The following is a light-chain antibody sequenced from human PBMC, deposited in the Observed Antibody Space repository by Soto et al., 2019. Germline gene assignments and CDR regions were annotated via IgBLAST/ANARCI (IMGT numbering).Light chain of an antibody. Sequence: QSVLTQPASVSGSPGQSITISCTGTGSDVGAYNYVSWYQQHPGKAPTLIISEVSNRPSGLSNRFSGSKSGNTASLTISGLQAEDEADYYCNSYAGSNLGVFXTGTKVTVL. CDR3: NSYAGSNLGV. V-gene: IGLV2-14*01. CDR2: EVS. CDR1: GSDVGAYNY. J-gene: IGLJ1*01.